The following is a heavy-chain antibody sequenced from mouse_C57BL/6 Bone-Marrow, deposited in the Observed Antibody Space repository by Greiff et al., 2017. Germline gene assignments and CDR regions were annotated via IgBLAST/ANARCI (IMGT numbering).Heavy chain of an antibody. CDR3: ARPYYSNYWYFDV. D-gene: IGHD2-5*01. Sequence: QVQLQQPGAELVKPGPSVKMSCKASGYTFPSYGITWVKRRPGQGLEGIGDIYPGSGSTNYNEKLKSKATLTEDTSSSTAYMQLSSLPSEDSAVYYYARPYYSNYWYFDVWGTGTTVTVSS. J-gene: IGHJ1*03. V-gene: IGHV1-55*01. CDR2: IYPGSGST. CDR1: GYTFPSYG.